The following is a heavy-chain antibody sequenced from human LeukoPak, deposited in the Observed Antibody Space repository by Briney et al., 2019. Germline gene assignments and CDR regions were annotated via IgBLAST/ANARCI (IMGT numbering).Heavy chain of an antibody. J-gene: IGHJ4*02. Sequence: GGSLRLSCAASGFTFSSYWMHWVRQAPGKGLVWVSRINSDGSSTSYADSVKGRFTISRDNAKNTLYLQMNSLRAEDTAVYYCAREEKKMATMGYWGQGTLVTVSS. D-gene: IGHD5-24*01. V-gene: IGHV3-74*01. CDR1: GFTFSSYW. CDR3: AREEKKMATMGY. CDR2: INSDGSST.